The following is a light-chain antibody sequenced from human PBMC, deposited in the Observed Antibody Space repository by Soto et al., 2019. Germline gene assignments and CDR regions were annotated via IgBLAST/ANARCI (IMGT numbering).Light chain of an antibody. J-gene: IGLJ1*01. Sequence: QSVLTQPASVSGSPGQSITISCTGTSSDVGGYNYVSWYQQHPGKAPKLMIYEVGNRPSGVSNRFSGSKSGNTASLTTSGLQAEDEADYYCSSYTSSSTHYVFGTGTKVTVL. CDR3: SSYTSSSTHYV. CDR2: EVG. V-gene: IGLV2-14*01. CDR1: SSDVGGYNY.